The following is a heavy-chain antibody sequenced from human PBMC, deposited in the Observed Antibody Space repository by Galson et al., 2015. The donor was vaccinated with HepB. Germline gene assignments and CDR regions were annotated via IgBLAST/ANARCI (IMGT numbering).Heavy chain of an antibody. D-gene: IGHD3-10*01. Sequence: SLRLSCAASGFTFSDYYMSWIRQAPGKGLEWVSYISSSSSSYTNYADSVKGRFTISRDNAKNSLYLQMNSLRDEDTAVYYCARDRRELITMVRGPTPSDYWGQGTLVTVSS. CDR1: GFTFSDYY. CDR2: ISSSSSSYT. CDR3: ARDRRELITMVRGPTPSDY. V-gene: IGHV3-11*06. J-gene: IGHJ4*02.